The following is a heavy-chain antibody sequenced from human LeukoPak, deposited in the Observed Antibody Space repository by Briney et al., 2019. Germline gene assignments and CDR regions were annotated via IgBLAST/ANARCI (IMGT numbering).Heavy chain of an antibody. D-gene: IGHD1-26*01. Sequence: GGSLRLSCAASGFSFSEYYMSWIRQAPGKGLVWVSCISSGSSYTSYTDSVKGRFTISRDNAKRSLYLQMNSLTAEDAAVYYCARSGGTYGWFDPWGQGTLVTVSS. CDR2: ISSGSSYT. CDR1: GFSFSEYY. CDR3: ARSGGTYGWFDP. J-gene: IGHJ5*02. V-gene: IGHV3-11*03.